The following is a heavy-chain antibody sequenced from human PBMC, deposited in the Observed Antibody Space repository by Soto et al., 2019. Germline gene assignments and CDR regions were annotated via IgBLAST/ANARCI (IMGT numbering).Heavy chain of an antibody. J-gene: IGHJ4*02. D-gene: IGHD2-15*01. V-gene: IGHV3-33*08. CDR2: IWYDGSNK. CDR3: ARPDCSGGSCYVDY. CDR1: AFTFSNYG. Sequence: QVQLVESGGGVVQPGRSLRLSCAASAFTFSNYGMHWVRQAPGKGLEWVAVIWYDGSNKYYADSVKGRFTISRDNSKNTLYLQMNSLRAEDTAVYYCARPDCSGGSCYVDYWGQGTLVTVSS.